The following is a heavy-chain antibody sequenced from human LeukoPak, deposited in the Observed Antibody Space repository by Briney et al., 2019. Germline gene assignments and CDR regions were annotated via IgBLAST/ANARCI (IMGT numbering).Heavy chain of an antibody. V-gene: IGHV3-30-3*01. J-gene: IGHJ4*02. Sequence: PGRSLRLSCAASGFTFSSYAMHWVRQAPGKGLEWVAVISFDGSNKYYADSVKGRFTISRDNSKNTLYLQMNSLRAEDTAVYYCARDRRYWGQGTLVTVSS. CDR2: ISFDGSNK. CDR1: GFTFSSYA. CDR3: ARDRRY.